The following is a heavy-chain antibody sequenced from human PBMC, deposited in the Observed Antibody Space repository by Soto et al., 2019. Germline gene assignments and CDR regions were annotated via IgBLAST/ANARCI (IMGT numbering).Heavy chain of an antibody. V-gene: IGHV3-74*01. Sequence: PGGSLRLSCSASGFTFSNYWMHWVRQGPGKGLVWVARLNIDGSTRNYADSVKGRFTISRDNAQNTLFLQMNSLSAEDTAVYYCARGGQDDGVSYHPVGFDYWGQGNQVTVSS. J-gene: IGHJ4*02. D-gene: IGHD1-26*01. CDR2: LNIDGSTR. CDR1: GFTFSNYW. CDR3: ARGGQDDGVSYHPVGFDY.